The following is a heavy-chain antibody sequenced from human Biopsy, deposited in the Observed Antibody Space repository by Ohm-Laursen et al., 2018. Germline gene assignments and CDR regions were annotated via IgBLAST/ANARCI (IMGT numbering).Heavy chain of an antibody. Sequence: SVKVSCKASGFIFTSYGLSWVRQAPGQGLEWMGWISSSNDNTNYAQKFQGRVTMTADTSTSTAYMELRSLRSDDTAVYYCARDFFDSSSYFYYYNGVDLWGQGTTVTVSS. CDR1: GFIFTSYG. CDR2: ISSSNDNT. D-gene: IGHD3-22*01. J-gene: IGHJ6*02. CDR3: ARDFFDSSSYFYYYNGVDL. V-gene: IGHV1-18*01.